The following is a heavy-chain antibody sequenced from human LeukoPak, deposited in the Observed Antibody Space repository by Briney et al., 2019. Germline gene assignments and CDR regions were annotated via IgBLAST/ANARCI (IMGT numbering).Heavy chain of an antibody. CDR2: IYSGGST. CDR3: ASGCSGGSCYHLFSGQSGFDP. J-gene: IGHJ5*02. CDR1: GFTVSSNY. Sequence: GGSLRLSCAASGFTVSSNYMSWVRQAPGKGLEWVSVIYSGGSTYYADSVKGRFTISRDNSKNTLYLQMNSLRAEDTAVYYCASGCSGGSCYHLFSGQSGFDPWGQGTLVTVSS. D-gene: IGHD2-15*01. V-gene: IGHV3-53*01.